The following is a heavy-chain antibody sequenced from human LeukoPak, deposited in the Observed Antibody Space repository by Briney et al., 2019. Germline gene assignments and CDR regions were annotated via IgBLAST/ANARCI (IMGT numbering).Heavy chain of an antibody. CDR1: GYSFTNYW. CDR2: IYPGDSDT. J-gene: IGHJ5*02. V-gene: IGHV5-51*01. CDR3: ARQLKVRGVDH. D-gene: IGHD3-10*01. Sequence: GESLKISCQGSGYSFTNYWXAWVXLMPGXGLEWMGTIYPGDSDTTYSPSFQGQVTISADKSFSTAYLQWTSLKASDTAMYYCARQLKVRGVDHWGQGTLVTVSS.